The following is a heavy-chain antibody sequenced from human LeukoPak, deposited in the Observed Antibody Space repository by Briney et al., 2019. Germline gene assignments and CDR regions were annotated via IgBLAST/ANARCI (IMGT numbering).Heavy chain of an antibody. CDR2: INHSGST. CDR3: ARSCSSSWYVSVWFDP. D-gene: IGHD6-13*01. J-gene: IGHJ5*02. Sequence: KPSETLSLTCAVYGGSFSGYYWSWIRQPPGKGLEWIGEINHSGSTNYNPSLKSRVTISVDTSKNQFSLKLSSVTAADTAVYYCARSCSSSWYVSVWFDPWGQGTLVTVSS. CDR1: GGSFSGYY. V-gene: IGHV4-34*01.